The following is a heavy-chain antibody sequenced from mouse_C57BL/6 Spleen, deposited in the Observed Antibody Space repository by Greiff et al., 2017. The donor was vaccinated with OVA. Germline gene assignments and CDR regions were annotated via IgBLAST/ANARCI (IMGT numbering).Heavy chain of an antibody. V-gene: IGHV1-82*01. CDR2: IYPGDGDT. CDR3: ARPLYYYGSSAYYYAMDY. CDR1: GYAFSSSW. Sequence: VQLQESGPELVKPGASVKISCKASGYAFSSSWMNWVKQRPGKGLEWIGRIYPGDGDTNYNGKFKGKATLTADKSSSTAYMQLSSLTSEDSAVYFCARPLYYYGSSAYYYAMDYWGQGTSVTVSS. J-gene: IGHJ4*01. D-gene: IGHD1-1*01.